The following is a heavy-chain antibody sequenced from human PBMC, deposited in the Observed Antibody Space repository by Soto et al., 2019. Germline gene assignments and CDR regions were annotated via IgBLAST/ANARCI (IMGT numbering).Heavy chain of an antibody. Sequence: ASVKVSCKASGYILTSYDINWVRQATGQGLEWMGWMNPNSGNTGYTQKFQGRVTMTRNTSISTAYLELSSLRSEDTAMYYCARHDGSGTYFQYPLGPWGQGTLVTVSS. CDR1: GYILTSYD. V-gene: IGHV1-8*01. CDR3: ARHDGSGTYFQYPLGP. J-gene: IGHJ5*02. D-gene: IGHD3-10*01. CDR2: MNPNSGNT.